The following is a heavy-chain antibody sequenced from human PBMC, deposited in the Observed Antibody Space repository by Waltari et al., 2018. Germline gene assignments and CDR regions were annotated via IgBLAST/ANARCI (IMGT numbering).Heavy chain of an antibody. CDR2: ISVRGGRT. Sequence: EVQLLESGGGVVQPGGSLRLSCAASEFTFSRYAMKWVRQDRGKGWEWVSVISVRGGRTKYADSVKRRLTIATDKSKNTLYPQMNRLRAEDTAVYYCAKDSDFWSGYLRFDPWGQGTLVTVSS. CDR3: AKDSDFWSGYLRFDP. D-gene: IGHD3-3*01. CDR1: EFTFSRYA. J-gene: IGHJ5*02. V-gene: IGHV3-23*01.